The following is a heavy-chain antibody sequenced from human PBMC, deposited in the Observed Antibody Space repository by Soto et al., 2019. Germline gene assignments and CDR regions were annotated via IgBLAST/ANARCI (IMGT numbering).Heavy chain of an antibody. D-gene: IGHD6-19*01. J-gene: IGHJ4*02. CDR1: GYTFTGYY. Sequence: GASVKVSCKASGYTFTGYYMHWVRQAPGQGLEWMGWINPNSGGTNYAQKFQGRVTMTRDTSISTAYMELSRLRSDDTAVYYCAREVVAVAGTVGYFDYSGQGTLVTVSS. CDR3: AREVVAVAGTVGYFDY. V-gene: IGHV1-2*02. CDR2: INPNSGGT.